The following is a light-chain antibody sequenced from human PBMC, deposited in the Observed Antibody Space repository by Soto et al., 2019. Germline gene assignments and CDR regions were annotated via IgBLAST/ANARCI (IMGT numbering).Light chain of an antibody. Sequence: EIVLTQSPGTLSLSPGERATLSCRASQSVSSSYLAWYQQKPGQAPRLLIYDASTRATGILDRFSGSGSGTDFTLTISRLEPEDFAVYYCQQYGNSPITFGQGTRLEIK. V-gene: IGKV3-20*01. J-gene: IGKJ5*01. CDR3: QQYGNSPIT. CDR2: DAS. CDR1: QSVSSSY.